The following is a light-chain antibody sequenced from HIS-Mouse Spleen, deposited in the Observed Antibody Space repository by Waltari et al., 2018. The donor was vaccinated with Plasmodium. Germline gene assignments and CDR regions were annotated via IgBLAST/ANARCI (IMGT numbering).Light chain of an antibody. J-gene: IGLJ2*01. CDR1: SSAVGGYNY. Sequence: QSALTQPPSASGSPGQSVTISCTGTSSAVGGYNYVSWYQQHPGKAPKLMIYEVSKRPSGVPDRFSGSKSGNTASLTVSGLQAEDEADYYCSLYAGSNNLVFGGGTKLTVL. CDR2: EVS. CDR3: SLYAGSNNLV. V-gene: IGLV2-8*01.